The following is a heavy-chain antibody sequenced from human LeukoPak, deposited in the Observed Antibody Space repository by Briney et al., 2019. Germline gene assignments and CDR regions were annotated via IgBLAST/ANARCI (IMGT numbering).Heavy chain of an antibody. V-gene: IGHV3-7*01. D-gene: IGHD5-18*01. J-gene: IGHJ4*02. CDR3: ARCQTYSYGSGY. Sequence: GGSLRLSCAASGFTLSSYWMSWVRQAPGKGLEWVANIKQDGSEKYYVDSVKGRFTISRDNAKNSLYLQMNSLRAEDTAVYYCARCQTYSYGSGYWGQGTLVTVSS. CDR1: GFTLSSYW. CDR2: IKQDGSEK.